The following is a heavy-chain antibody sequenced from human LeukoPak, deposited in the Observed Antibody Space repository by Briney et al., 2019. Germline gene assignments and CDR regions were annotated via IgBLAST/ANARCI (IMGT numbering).Heavy chain of an antibody. CDR3: ASSGRGLVITAVFDY. V-gene: IGHV3-11*01. CDR2: ISSSGSTI. D-gene: IGHD3-22*01. CDR1: GFTFSDYY. Sequence: PGGSLRLSCAASGFTFSDYYMSWIRQAPGKGLEWVSYISSSGSTIYYADSVKGRFTISRDNAKNSLYLQMNSLRAEDTAVYYCASSGRGLVITAVFDYWGQGTLVTVSS. J-gene: IGHJ4*02.